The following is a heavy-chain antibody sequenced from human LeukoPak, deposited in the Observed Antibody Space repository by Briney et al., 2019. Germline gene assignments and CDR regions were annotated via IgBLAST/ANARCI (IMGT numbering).Heavy chain of an antibody. V-gene: IGHV5-51*01. CDR1: GYIFTSYW. D-gene: IGHD4-17*01. J-gene: IGHJ4*02. Sequence: GESLKISCKGSGYIFTSYWIGWVRQMPGKGLEWMGIIYPGDSDTRYSPSFQGQVTISADKSISTAYLQWSSLKASDTAMYYCAGLMIDYGDQGYFDYWGQGTLVTVPS. CDR2: IYPGDSDT. CDR3: AGLMIDYGDQGYFDY.